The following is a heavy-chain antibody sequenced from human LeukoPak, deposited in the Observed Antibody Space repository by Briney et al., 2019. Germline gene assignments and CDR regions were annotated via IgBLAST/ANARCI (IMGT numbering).Heavy chain of an antibody. CDR2: IYYSGST. V-gene: IGHV4-59*01. D-gene: IGHD2-15*01. J-gene: IGHJ6*03. Sequence: SETLSLTCSVSGGSISSYYWSWIRQPPGKGLEWIGYIYYSGSTNYNPSLKSRVTISVDTSKNQFSLKLSSVTAADTAVYYCARSVEGYCSGGSCYSYYYYMDVWGKGTTVTVSS. CDR3: ARSVEGYCSGGSCYSYYYYMDV. CDR1: GGSISSYY.